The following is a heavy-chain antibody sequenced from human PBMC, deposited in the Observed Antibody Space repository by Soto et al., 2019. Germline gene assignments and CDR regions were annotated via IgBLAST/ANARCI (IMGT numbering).Heavy chain of an antibody. V-gene: IGHV4-4*02. CDR1: GGSISSSNW. D-gene: IGHD3-10*01. CDR2: IYHSGST. Sequence: QVQLQESGPGLVKPSGTLSLTCAVSGGSISSSNWWSWVRQPPGKGLEWIGEIYHSGSTNYNPSLKSGVTISVDKSKNQFSLKLSSVTAADTAVYYCARDPYYYGSGITGFDPWGQGTLVTVSS. J-gene: IGHJ5*02. CDR3: ARDPYYYGSGITGFDP.